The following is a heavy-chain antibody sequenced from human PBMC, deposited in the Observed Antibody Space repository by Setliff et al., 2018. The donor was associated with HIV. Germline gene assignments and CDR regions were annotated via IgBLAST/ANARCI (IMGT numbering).Heavy chain of an antibody. V-gene: IGHV1-2*02. Sequence: ASVKVSCKPSGFTFTGYYLHWVRQAPGQGLEWMGWINPNNGDTNYEQRFQGRVTMTRDTSITTVYTVLNRLTPGDTAVYYCASPYENNSGPDYWGQGTPVTVSS. CDR1: GFTFTGYY. CDR3: ASPYENNSGPDY. D-gene: IGHD7-27*01. J-gene: IGHJ4*02. CDR2: INPNNGDT.